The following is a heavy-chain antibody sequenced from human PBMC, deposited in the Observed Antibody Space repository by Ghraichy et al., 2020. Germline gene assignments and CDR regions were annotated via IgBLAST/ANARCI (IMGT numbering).Heavy chain of an antibody. J-gene: IGHJ1*01. D-gene: IGHD2-2*01. CDR2: IYWNDDK. Sequence: SGPTLVKPTQTLTLTCTFSGFSLSTSGVGVGWIRQPPGKALEWLALIYWNDDKRYSPSLKSRLTITKDTSKNQVVLTMTNMDPVDTATYYCARTRRDIVVVPAAPTPEYFQHWGQVTLVTVSS. CDR3: ARTRRDIVVVPAAPTPEYFQH. V-gene: IGHV2-5*01. CDR1: GFSLSTSGVG.